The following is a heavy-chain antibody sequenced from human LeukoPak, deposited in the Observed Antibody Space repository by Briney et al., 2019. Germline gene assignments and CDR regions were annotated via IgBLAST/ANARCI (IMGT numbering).Heavy chain of an antibody. CDR2: IYYSGST. D-gene: IGHD3-10*01. CDR1: GGSISSYY. J-gene: IGHJ4*02. V-gene: IGHV4-59*01. CDR3: ARNYYGSGSYFDY. Sequence: SETLSLTCNVSGGSISSYYWSWIRQPPGKRLEWIGYIYYSGSTNYNPSLKSRVTISVDTSKNQFSLKLSSVTAADTAVYYCARNYYGSGSYFDYWGQGTLVTVSS.